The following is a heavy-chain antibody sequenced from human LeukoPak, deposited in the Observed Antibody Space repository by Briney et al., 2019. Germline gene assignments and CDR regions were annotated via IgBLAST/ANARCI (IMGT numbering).Heavy chain of an antibody. D-gene: IGHD5-18*01. J-gene: IGHJ4*02. Sequence: GRSLRLSCAASGFTFSSYGMHWVRQAPGKGLEWVAVISYDGSNKYYADSVKGRFTISRDNSKNTLYLQMNSLRAEDTALYYCARVVDTAMVGYYFDYWGQGTLVTVSS. CDR1: GFTFSSYG. CDR3: ARVVDTAMVGYYFDY. CDR2: ISYDGSNK. V-gene: IGHV3-30*03.